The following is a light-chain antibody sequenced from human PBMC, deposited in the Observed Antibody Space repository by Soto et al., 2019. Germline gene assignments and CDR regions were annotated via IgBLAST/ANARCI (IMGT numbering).Light chain of an antibody. CDR2: GAS. Sequence: DIVMTQSPATLSLSPGEGATLSCRASQTVKTNLDWYQHQPGQAPRLLIYGASTRATGVPDRFSGSGSGTEFTLTISSLQSEDFAVYYCLQYNNWPPLTFGQGTRLENK. CDR1: QTVKTN. V-gene: IGKV3-15*01. CDR3: LQYNNWPPLT. J-gene: IGKJ5*01.